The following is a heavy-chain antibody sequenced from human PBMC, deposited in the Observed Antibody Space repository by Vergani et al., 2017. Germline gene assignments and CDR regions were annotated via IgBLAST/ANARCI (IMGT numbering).Heavy chain of an antibody. D-gene: IGHD3-3*01. V-gene: IGHV1-8*01. CDR1: GYTFTSYD. CDR2: MNPNSGNT. J-gene: IGHJ4*02. CDR3: ARVRGITIFGVVTSDFDY. Sequence: QVQLVQSGAEVKKPGASVKVSCKASGYTFTSYDINWVRQATGQGLEWMGWMNPNSGNTGYAQKFQGRVTMTRNTSISTAYMELSRLRSDDTAVYYCARVRGITIFGVVTSDFDYWGQGTLVTVSS.